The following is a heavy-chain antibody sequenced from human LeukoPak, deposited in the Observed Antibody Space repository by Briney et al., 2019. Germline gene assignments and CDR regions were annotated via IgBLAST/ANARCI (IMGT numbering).Heavy chain of an antibody. V-gene: IGHV3-30-3*01. Sequence: LSLTCAVYGGSFSGYYWSWIRQAPGKGLEWVAVISYDGSNKYYADSVKGRFTISRDNSKNTLYLQMNSLRAEDTAVYYCARNPYGDFSFDYWGQGTPVTVSS. D-gene: IGHD4-17*01. CDR3: ARNPYGDFSFDY. J-gene: IGHJ4*02. CDR2: ISYDGSNK. CDR1: GGSFSGYY.